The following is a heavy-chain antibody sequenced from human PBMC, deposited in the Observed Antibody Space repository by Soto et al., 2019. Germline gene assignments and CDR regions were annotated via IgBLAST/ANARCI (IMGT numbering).Heavy chain of an antibody. D-gene: IGHD3-10*01. CDR3: ARSLSGSYYTY. Sequence: PSETLSLTCTVSGGSISSYYWSWIRQPPGKGLEWIGYINYSGSINYNPSLKSRVTFSIDTSTNQFSLKLSSVTAADTAVYYCARSLSGSYYTYWGQGTQVTVLL. CDR1: GGSISSYY. CDR2: INYSGSI. V-gene: IGHV4-59*01. J-gene: IGHJ4*02.